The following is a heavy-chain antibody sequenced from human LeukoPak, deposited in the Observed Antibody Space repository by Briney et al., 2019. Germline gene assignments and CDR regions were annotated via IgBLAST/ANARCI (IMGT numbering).Heavy chain of an antibody. V-gene: IGHV3-30*02. J-gene: IGHJ4*02. CDR3: AKSIPAIRGEIDY. CDR2: IPYDGNNK. Sequence: GGSLRLSCAASGFTFSGYSMNWVRQAPGKGLEWVAFIPYDGNNKDYADSVKGRFTISRDNSKNTLYLQMNSLRAEDTAVYYCAKSIPAIRGEIDYWGQGTLVTVSS. CDR1: GFTFSGYS. D-gene: IGHD3-10*01.